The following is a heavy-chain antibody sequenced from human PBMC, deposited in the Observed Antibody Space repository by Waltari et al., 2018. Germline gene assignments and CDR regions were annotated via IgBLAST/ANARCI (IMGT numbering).Heavy chain of an antibody. J-gene: IGHJ5*02. Sequence: EVQLVESGGGLVQPGGSLRLSCAASGFAFSRYSMNWVRQAPGKGLEWVSYISSSSTTIYYADSVKGRFTISRDNAQNSLYLQMNNLRAEDTAVYYCARDLNWNYVGWFDPWGQGTLVTVSS. CDR1: GFAFSRYS. CDR3: ARDLNWNYVGWFDP. D-gene: IGHD1-7*01. CDR2: ISSSSTTI. V-gene: IGHV3-48*04.